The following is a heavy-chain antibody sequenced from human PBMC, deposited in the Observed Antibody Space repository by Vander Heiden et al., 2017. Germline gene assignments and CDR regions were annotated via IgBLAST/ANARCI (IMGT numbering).Heavy chain of an antibody. J-gene: IGHJ5*02. Sequence: EMQLVESGGGLVQPGGSLRLSCVASGFTLSNYWVHWVRQAPGGGLEWVSRINWDGSYIAYADSVKGRFTISRDSARNTVYLEMSGLKGEDTAVYFCLRDFRASDLWGQGTLVTVSS. V-gene: IGHV3-74*01. CDR1: GFTLSNYW. CDR2: INWDGSYI. CDR3: LRDFRASDL.